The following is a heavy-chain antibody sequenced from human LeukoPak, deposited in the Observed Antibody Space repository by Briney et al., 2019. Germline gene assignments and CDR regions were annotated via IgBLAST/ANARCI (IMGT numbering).Heavy chain of an antibody. CDR2: IYISGNT. V-gene: IGHV4-4*07. Sequence: SETLSLTCTVSGASITSYYWSWIRQPAGKGLGWVGRIYISGNTNSKPSLKSRVTMSVDTSKNQFSLKLSSVTAADTAVYYCARDLEQQVGDFWFDPWGQGTLVTVSS. J-gene: IGHJ5*02. CDR1: GASITSYY. D-gene: IGHD6-13*01. CDR3: ARDLEQQVGDFWFDP.